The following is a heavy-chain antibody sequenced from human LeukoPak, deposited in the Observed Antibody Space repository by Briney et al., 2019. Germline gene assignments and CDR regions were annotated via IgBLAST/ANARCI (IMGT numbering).Heavy chain of an antibody. CDR3: ARGRTRYLPFDY. CDR1: GGSISSYY. CDR2: IYYSGST. J-gene: IGHJ4*02. D-gene: IGHD2-2*01. Sequence: PSETLSLTCTVSGGSISSYYWSWLRQPPGKGLEWIGYIYYSGSTNYNPSLKSRVTISVDTSKNQFSLKLSSVTAADTAVYYCARGRTRYLPFDYWGQGTLVTVSS. V-gene: IGHV4-59*12.